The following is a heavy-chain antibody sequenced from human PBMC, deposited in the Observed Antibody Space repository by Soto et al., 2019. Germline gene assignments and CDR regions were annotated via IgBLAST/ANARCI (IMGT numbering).Heavy chain of an antibody. CDR2: IYYSGST. D-gene: IGHD3-16*01. V-gene: IGHV4-61*01. Sequence: PSETLSLTCTVSGGSVSSGSYYGSWIRQPPGKGLEWIGYIYYSGSTNYNPSLKSRVTISVDTSKNQFSLKLSSVTAADTAVYYCARDWGHYGMDVWGQGTTVTVPS. CDR3: ARDWGHYGMDV. J-gene: IGHJ6*02. CDR1: GGSVSSGSYY.